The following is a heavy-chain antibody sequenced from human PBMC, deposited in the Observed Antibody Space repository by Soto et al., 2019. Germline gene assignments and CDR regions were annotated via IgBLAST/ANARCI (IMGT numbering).Heavy chain of an antibody. CDR3: AKDQKGYSGPISIDY. D-gene: IGHD5-12*01. V-gene: IGHV3-23*01. CDR1: GFTFSSYA. Sequence: GGSLRLSCAASGFTFSSYAMSWVRQAPGKGLEWVSAISGSGGSTYYADSVKGRFTISRDNSKNTLYLQMNSLRAEDTAVYYCAKDQKGYSGPISIDYWGQGTLVTVSS. J-gene: IGHJ4*02. CDR2: ISGSGGST.